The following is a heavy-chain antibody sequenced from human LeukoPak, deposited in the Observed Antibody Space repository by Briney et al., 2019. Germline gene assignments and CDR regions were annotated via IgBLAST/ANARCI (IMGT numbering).Heavy chain of an antibody. CDR1: GYTFTSYD. CDR3: ARGPITTTGIFDY. V-gene: IGHV3-21*01. D-gene: IGHD1-1*01. Sequence: SCKASGYTFTSYDINWVRQAPGKGLEWVSSISSSSNYIYYADSVKGRFTISRDNAKNSLYLQMNSLRAEDSAVYYCARGPITTTGIFDYWGQGTLVTVSS. J-gene: IGHJ4*02. CDR2: ISSSSNYI.